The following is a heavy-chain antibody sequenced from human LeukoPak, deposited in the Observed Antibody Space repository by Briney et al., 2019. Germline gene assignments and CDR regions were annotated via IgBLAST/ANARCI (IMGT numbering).Heavy chain of an antibody. V-gene: IGHV1-18*04. CDR1: GYTFSDYD. D-gene: IGHD3-10*01. CDR3: ASGHYGSGSWYFDL. Sequence: ASVKVSCKTSGYTFSDYDMHWVRQAPGQGLEWMGWISAYNGNTNYAQKLQGRVTMTTDTSTSTAYMELRSLRSDDTAVYYCASGHYGSGSWYFDLWGRGTLVTVSS. J-gene: IGHJ2*01. CDR2: ISAYNGNT.